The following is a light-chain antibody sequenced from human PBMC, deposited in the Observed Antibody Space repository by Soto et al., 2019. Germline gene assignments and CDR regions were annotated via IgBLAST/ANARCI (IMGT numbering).Light chain of an antibody. CDR2: SNN. V-gene: IGLV1-44*01. Sequence: QSVLTQPPSASGTPGQRVTISCSGSSSNIGSNNVNWYQHLPGTAPKLLIYSNNQRPSGVPDRFSGSKSGTSASLAISGLQSEDEADYYCSSYASGNHLVFGGGTKVTVL. J-gene: IGLJ2*01. CDR3: SSYASGNHLV. CDR1: SSNIGSNN.